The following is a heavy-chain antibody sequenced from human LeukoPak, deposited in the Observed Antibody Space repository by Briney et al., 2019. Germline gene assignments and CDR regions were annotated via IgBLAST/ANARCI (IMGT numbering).Heavy chain of an antibody. Sequence: PGGSLRLSCAASGFTVSSNYMSWVRQAPGKGREWVSVIYSGGSTYYADSVKGRFTISRDNSKNTLYLQMNSLRAEDTAVYYCARDSDYGDYYYYGMDVWGQGTTVTVSS. CDR3: ARDSDYGDYYYYGMDV. J-gene: IGHJ6*02. CDR2: IYSGGST. D-gene: IGHD4-17*01. CDR1: GFTVSSNY. V-gene: IGHV3-53*01.